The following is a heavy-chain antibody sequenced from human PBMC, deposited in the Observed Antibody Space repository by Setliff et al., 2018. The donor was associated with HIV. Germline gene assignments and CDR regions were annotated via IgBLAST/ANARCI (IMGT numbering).Heavy chain of an antibody. D-gene: IGHD3-3*01. V-gene: IGHV1-24*01. CDR1: GSTLTELS. Sequence: ASVKVSCKVSGSTLTELSIHWVRQAPGKGLEWMGYFDPQDGETVYAQKFQGRVTMTRDTSISTAYMELSRLRSDDTAVYYCARGGTIFGVVISNYYYMDVWGKGTTVTVSS. CDR3: ARGGTIFGVVISNYYYMDV. CDR2: FDPQDGET. J-gene: IGHJ6*03.